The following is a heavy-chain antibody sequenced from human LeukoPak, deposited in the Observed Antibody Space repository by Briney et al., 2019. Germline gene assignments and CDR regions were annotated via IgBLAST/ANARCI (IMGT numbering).Heavy chain of an antibody. Sequence: GGSLRLSCAASGFSFSRYAMHWVRQAPGKGLEWVAFIQYDESNKNYADSVKGRFTISRDNSRDTLYLQMNSLRPDDTAVYYCAKDPHYFASGSFDYWGQGTQVTVSS. D-gene: IGHD3-10*01. V-gene: IGHV3-30*04. CDR2: IQYDESNK. J-gene: IGHJ4*02. CDR3: AKDPHYFASGSFDY. CDR1: GFSFSRYA.